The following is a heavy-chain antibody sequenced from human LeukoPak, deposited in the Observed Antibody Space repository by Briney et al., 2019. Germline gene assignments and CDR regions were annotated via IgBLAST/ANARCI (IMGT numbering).Heavy chain of an antibody. CDR3: ARDYVDHDDY. Sequence: GGSLRLSCAASGFTFSSYWMSWVRQASGKGLEWVANIKRDGSEKYYVDSVKGRFTISRDNAKNSPYLQMNSLRAEDTAVYYCARDYVDHDDYWGQGTLVTVSS. CDR2: IKRDGSEK. D-gene: IGHD5-12*01. V-gene: IGHV3-7*01. J-gene: IGHJ4*02. CDR1: GFTFSSYW.